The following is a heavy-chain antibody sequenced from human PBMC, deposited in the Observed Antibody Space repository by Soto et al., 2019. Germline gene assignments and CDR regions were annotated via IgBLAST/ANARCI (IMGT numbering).Heavy chain of an antibody. CDR1: GFSLNTNGVG. Sequence: QITLKESGPTLVKPTQTLTLTCTFSGFSLNTNGVGVGWIRQPPGKALEWLALIYWDDDKRYSPFLNSRLTITKDTSNNQVVLTMTNMDPVDTATYYCAHSMIDLYYYNYYGMDVWGQGTSVTVSS. V-gene: IGHV2-5*02. CDR2: IYWDDDK. J-gene: IGHJ6*02. D-gene: IGHD3-22*01. CDR3: AHSMIDLYYYNYYGMDV.